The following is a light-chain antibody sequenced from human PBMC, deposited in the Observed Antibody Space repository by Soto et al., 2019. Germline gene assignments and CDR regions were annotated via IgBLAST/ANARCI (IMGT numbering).Light chain of an antibody. Sequence: IQLTQSPSSLSASVGDRVSITCQASQDINKFLAWFQQKPGKAPNLLIFSASTLQSGVPSRFSGGGSGTDFTLTINSLQPEDFATYYCQQLKTYPYTFGQGTKLEIK. CDR3: QQLKTYPYT. CDR1: QDINKF. J-gene: IGKJ2*01. CDR2: SAS. V-gene: IGKV1-9*01.